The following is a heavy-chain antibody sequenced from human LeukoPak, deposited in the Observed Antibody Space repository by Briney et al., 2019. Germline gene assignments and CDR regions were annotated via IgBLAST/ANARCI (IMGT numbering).Heavy chain of an antibody. CDR2: ISGSGGST. J-gene: IGHJ3*02. V-gene: IGHV3-23*01. Sequence: PGGTLRLSCAASGFTFSSYGMSWVRQAPGKGLEWVSAISGSGGSTYYADSVKGRFTISRDNSKNTLYLQMNSLRAEDTAVYYCAGRPRDAFDIWGQGTMVTVSS. CDR1: GFTFSSYG. CDR3: AGRPRDAFDI.